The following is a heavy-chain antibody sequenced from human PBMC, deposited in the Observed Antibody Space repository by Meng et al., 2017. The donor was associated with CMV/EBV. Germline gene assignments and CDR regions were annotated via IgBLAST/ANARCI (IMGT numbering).Heavy chain of an antibody. D-gene: IGHD4-23*01. J-gene: IGHJ5*02. V-gene: IGHV1-69*10. CDR1: GGTFSSYA. CDR3: ANAVVRYNWFDP. Sequence: SVKVSCKASGGTFSSYAISWVRQAPGQGLEWMGGIIPILGIANYAQKFQGRVTITADKSTSTVYMELSSLRSEDTAVYYCANAVVRYNWFDPWGQGTLVTVSS. CDR2: IIPILGIA.